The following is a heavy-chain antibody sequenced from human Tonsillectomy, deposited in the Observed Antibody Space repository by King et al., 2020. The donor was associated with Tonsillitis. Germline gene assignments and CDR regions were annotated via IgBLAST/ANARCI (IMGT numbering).Heavy chain of an antibody. CDR2: INPKSGAT. V-gene: IGHV1-2*02. CDR1: GYTFTDYY. D-gene: IGHD3-22*01. J-gene: IGHJ4*02. Sequence: QLVQSGAEVKKPGASVKVSCKASGYTFTDYYFHWVRQAPGQRLEWMGWINPKSGATWYAQKFRGIMTRDTSINTAYMELSRLRSDDTAVYYCARAFDTSGYYYSFDYWGQGTLVTVSS. CDR3: ARAFDTSGYYYSFDY.